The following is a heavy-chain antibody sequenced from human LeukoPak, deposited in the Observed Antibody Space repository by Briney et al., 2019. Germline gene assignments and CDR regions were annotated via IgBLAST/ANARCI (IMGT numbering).Heavy chain of an antibody. CDR1: GFTFSSYA. CDR3: AKWVWQRDNWFDP. CDR2: ISNSGGST. Sequence: GGSLRLSCAASGFTFSSYAMSWVRQAPGKGLKWVSAISNSGGSTYYADSVKGRFIISRDNSKNTLYLQMNSLRAEDTAVYYCAKWVWQRDNWFDPWGQGTLVTVSS. J-gene: IGHJ5*02. V-gene: IGHV3-23*01.